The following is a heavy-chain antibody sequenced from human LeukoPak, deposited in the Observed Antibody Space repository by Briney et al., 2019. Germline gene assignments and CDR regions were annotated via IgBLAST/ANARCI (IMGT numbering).Heavy chain of an antibody. Sequence: TGGSLRLSCAASGFTFSSYGMHWVRQAPGKGLEWVAVISYDGSNKYYADSVKGRFTISRDNSKNTLYLQMNSLRAEDTAVYYCARGGGIQYTYGPNWYFDLWGRGTLVTVSS. CDR3: ARGGGIQYTYGPNWYFDL. J-gene: IGHJ2*01. CDR1: GFTFSSYG. V-gene: IGHV3-30*03. CDR2: ISYDGSNK. D-gene: IGHD5-18*01.